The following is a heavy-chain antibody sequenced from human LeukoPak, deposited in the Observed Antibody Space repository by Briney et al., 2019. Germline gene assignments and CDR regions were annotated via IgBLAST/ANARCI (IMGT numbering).Heavy chain of an antibody. CDR1: GFTVSSNY. CDR2: IYSGGST. D-gene: IGHD1-1*01. V-gene: IGHV3-53*01. CDR3: AGHNPGARPYYFDY. Sequence: QPGGSLRLSCAASGFTVSSNYMSWVRQAPGKGLEWVSVIYSGGSTYYADSVKGRFTISRDNSKNTLYLQMSSLRAEDTAVYYCAGHNPGARPYYFDYWGQGTLVTVSS. J-gene: IGHJ4*02.